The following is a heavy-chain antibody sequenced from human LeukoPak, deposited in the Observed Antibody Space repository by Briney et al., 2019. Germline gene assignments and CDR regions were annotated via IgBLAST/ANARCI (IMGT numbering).Heavy chain of an antibody. Sequence: GASVKVSCKTSGYIFTGYYIHWVRQAPGKGLEWMGGFDLEDGETIYAQKFQGRVTMTEDTSTDTAYMELSSLRSEDTAVYYCAVVGATDNYFDYWGQGTLVTVSS. J-gene: IGHJ4*02. CDR2: FDLEDGET. CDR1: GYIFTGYY. V-gene: IGHV1-24*01. CDR3: AVVGATDNYFDY. D-gene: IGHD1-26*01.